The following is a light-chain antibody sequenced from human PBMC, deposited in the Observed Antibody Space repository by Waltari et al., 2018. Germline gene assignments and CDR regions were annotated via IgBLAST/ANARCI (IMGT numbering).Light chain of an antibody. CDR3: QSYDSSLSGSV. V-gene: IGLV1-40*01. J-gene: IGLJ3*02. CDR2: DNN. Sequence: QSVLTQPPSVSGAPGQRVTISCTGSSSNIGAGYGVHWYQQPPGTAPKLLIYDNNNRPSGVPDLFSGSKSGTSASLAITGLQAEDEADYYCQSYDSSLSGSVFGGGTKLTVL. CDR1: SSNIGAGYG.